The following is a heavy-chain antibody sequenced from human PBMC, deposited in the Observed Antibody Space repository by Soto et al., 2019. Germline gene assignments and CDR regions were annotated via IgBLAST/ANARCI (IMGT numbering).Heavy chain of an antibody. J-gene: IGHJ4*02. Sequence: PSETQCLTYTVAGGSISSGGYFWSWIHQHPGKCLEWIGNIYYSGRTYYNPSLKSRVTISVDTSKNQFSLKLSSVTAADTAVYYCARFAREENPKVGSWYYFDYWGQGTRVTVAS. CDR2: IYYSGRT. CDR3: ARFAREENPKVGSWYYFDY. CDR1: GGSISSGGYF. V-gene: IGHV4-31*03. D-gene: IGHD6-13*01.